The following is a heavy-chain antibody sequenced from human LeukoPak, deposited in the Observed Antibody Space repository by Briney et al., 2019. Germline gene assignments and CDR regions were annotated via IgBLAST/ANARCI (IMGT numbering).Heavy chain of an antibody. CDR1: GYTFTDYY. CDR3: ARANFLYCSSTTCLFDY. Sequence: ASVKVSCKASGYTFTDYYLHWVRQAPGQGFEWIGWINPNSGDTNYAQKFQGRVTMTRDTSISTAHMEMSRLRSDDTAVYYCARANFLYCSSTTCLFDYWGRGTLVTVSS. D-gene: IGHD2-2*01. V-gene: IGHV1-2*02. J-gene: IGHJ4*02. CDR2: INPNSGDT.